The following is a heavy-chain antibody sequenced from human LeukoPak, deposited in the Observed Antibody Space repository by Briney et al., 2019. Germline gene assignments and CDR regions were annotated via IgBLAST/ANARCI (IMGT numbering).Heavy chain of an antibody. V-gene: IGHV3-23*01. CDR3: AKVMKGSERLTMVRGVIIKTAGLYYMDV. J-gene: IGHJ6*03. CDR1: GFTLSSYA. D-gene: IGHD3-10*01. CDR2: ISASGGST. Sequence: PGGSLRLSCAASGFTLSSYAMSWVRQAPGKGLEWGSSISASGGSTHYADSVKGRFIISRDNSKNTVYLQMNSLRAEDTAVYYCAKVMKGSERLTMVRGVIIKTAGLYYMDVWGKGTTVTVSS.